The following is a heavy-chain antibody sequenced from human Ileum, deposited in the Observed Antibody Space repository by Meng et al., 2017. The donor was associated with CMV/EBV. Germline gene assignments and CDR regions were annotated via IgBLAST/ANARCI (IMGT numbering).Heavy chain of an antibody. CDR3: ARQEELWGYFDY. CDR2: IYYSGST. V-gene: IGHV4-30-4*08. D-gene: IGHD1-7*01. Sequence: VQRPELGPGVVQPSQTLPLTCTVSGGSISSGDYYWNWIRQPPGKGLEWIGYIYYSGSTYFNPSLKSRVTISVDTSKNQFSLKLNSVTAADTAVYYCARQEELWGYFDYWGQGTLVTVSS. J-gene: IGHJ4*02. CDR1: GGSISSGDYY.